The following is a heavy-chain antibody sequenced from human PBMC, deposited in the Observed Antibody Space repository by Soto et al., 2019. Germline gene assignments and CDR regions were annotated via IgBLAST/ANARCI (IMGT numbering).Heavy chain of an antibody. Sequence: GESLKISCKVSGYSFTSYWIGWVRQLPGKGLEWMGSIYPGDSDTRYSPSFQGQVTISADKAVRTAYLPSSRLKASETAMYYCANLFDDCVWGSYHPADYGGQGTRVSVSS. CDR2: IYPGDSDT. CDR1: GYSFTSYW. CDR3: ANLFDDCVWGSYHPADY. V-gene: IGHV5-51*01. D-gene: IGHD3-16*02. J-gene: IGHJ4*02.